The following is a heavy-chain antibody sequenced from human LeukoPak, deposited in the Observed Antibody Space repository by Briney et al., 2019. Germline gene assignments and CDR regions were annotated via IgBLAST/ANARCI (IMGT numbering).Heavy chain of an antibody. Sequence: PGGSLRLSCTVSGVNFNNYAMSWVRLGPGKGLEWVSAISGRGDRTSYADSVKGRFTISRDNSKTTLYLQMNSLRADDTAVYYCAKGGPTGSNYFDFWGQGTLVTVSS. CDR1: GVNFNNYA. V-gene: IGHV3-23*01. D-gene: IGHD1-26*01. CDR3: AKGGPTGSNYFDF. J-gene: IGHJ4*02. CDR2: ISGRGDRT.